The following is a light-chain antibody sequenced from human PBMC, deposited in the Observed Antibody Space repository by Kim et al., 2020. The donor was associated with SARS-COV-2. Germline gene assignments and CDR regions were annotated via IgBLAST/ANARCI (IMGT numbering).Light chain of an antibody. J-gene: IGLJ1*01. CDR3: SSYAGSDNYV. CDR1: SSDVGFYNH. V-gene: IGLV2-8*01. CDR2: EVS. Sequence: QSALTQPPSASGSPGQSVTISCTGTSSDVGFYNHVSWYQQYPGKAPKLMIYEVSKWPSGVPDRFSGSKSGNTASLTVSGLQAEDEADYYCSSYAGSDNYVFGTGTKVTVL.